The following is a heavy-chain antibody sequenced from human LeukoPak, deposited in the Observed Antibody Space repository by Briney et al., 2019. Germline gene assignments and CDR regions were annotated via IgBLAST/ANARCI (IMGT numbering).Heavy chain of an antibody. CDR1: GGSISSYY. J-gene: IGHJ4*02. CDR3: ARKHSGSYREFDC. V-gene: IGHV4-4*07. CDR2: IYTSGST. Sequence: SETLSLTCTVSGGSISSYYWSWIRQPAGKGLKWIGRIYTSGSTNYNASLKSRVSMSVDTSKNQFSLKLSSVTAADTAVFYCARKHSGSYREFDCWGQGTLVTVSS. D-gene: IGHD1-26*01.